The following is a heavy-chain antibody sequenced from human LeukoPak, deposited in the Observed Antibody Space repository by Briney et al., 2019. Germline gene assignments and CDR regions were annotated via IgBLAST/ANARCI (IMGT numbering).Heavy chain of an antibody. J-gene: IGHJ4*02. V-gene: IGHV4-39*07. CDR3: ARAPDYLYIAVAGDFDY. CDR1: GGSISSSSYY. CDR2: IYYSGST. Sequence: PSETLSLTCTVSGGSISSSSYYWGWIRQPPGKGLEWIGSIYYSGSTYYNPSLKSRVTISVDTSKNQFSLKLSSVTAADTAVYYCARAPDYLYIAVAGDFDYWGQGTLVTVSS. D-gene: IGHD6-19*01.